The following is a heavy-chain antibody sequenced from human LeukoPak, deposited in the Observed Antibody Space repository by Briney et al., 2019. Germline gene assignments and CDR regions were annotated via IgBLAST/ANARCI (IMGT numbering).Heavy chain of an antibody. CDR3: ARSSRELGGYAPWEVMPPFDY. CDR1: GFTFSSYS. D-gene: IGHD1-7*01. J-gene: IGHJ4*02. Sequence: GGSLGLSCEASGFTFSSYSMNWVRQAPGKGLEWVSYISSSSRTIYYADSMKGRFTISRDNAKNSLYLQMNSLRAEDTAVYYCARSSRELGGYAPWEVMPPFDYWGQGTLVTVSS. CDR2: ISSSSRTI. V-gene: IGHV3-48*01.